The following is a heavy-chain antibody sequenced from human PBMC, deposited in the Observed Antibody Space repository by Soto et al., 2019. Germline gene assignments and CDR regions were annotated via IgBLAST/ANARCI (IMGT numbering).Heavy chain of an antibody. CDR1: GYTFTSYD. Sequence: ASVKVSCKASGYTFTSYDINWVRQATGQGPEWMGWMNPISGNTDYAQKFQGRVTMTANASTSTAYMELSSLRSEDTAVYYCARPSHYCSGGSCYPTTYYYYYGMDVWGQGTTVTVSS. CDR2: MNPISGNT. J-gene: IGHJ6*02. CDR3: ARPSHYCSGGSCYPTTYYYYYGMDV. V-gene: IGHV1-8*02. D-gene: IGHD2-15*01.